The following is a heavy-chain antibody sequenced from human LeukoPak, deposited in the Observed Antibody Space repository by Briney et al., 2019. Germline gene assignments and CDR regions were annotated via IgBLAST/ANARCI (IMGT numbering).Heavy chain of an antibody. CDR3: ARDRVIGELLPYYHYGMDV. V-gene: IGHV4-59*01. Sequence: SETLSLTCTVSGGSISSYYWSWIRQPPGKGLEWIGYIYYSGSTNYNPSLKSRVTISVDTSKNQFSLKLSSVTAADTAVYYCARDRVIGELLPYYHYGMDVWGKGTTVTVSS. D-gene: IGHD3-10*01. CDR1: GGSISSYY. CDR2: IYYSGST. J-gene: IGHJ6*04.